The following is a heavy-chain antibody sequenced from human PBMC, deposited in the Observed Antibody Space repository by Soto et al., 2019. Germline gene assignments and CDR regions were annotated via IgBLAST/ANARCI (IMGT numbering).Heavy chain of an antibody. CDR2: IAGSGVGT. CDR1: EFTFSTYA. Sequence: EVQVLESGGGLVQPGGSLRLSCADPEFTFSTYAMTWVRQAPGGRLEWVSSIAGSGVGTSYADPVKGRFTVSRDNSKDTLFLRMTSLRVEDTAIYYCTRDPNGDHIGAFDFWGQGIMVTVSS. V-gene: IGHV3-23*01. CDR3: TRDPNGDHIGAFDF. J-gene: IGHJ3*01. D-gene: IGHD4-17*01.